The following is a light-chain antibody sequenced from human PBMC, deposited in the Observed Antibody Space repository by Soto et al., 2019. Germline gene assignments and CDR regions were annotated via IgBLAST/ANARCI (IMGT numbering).Light chain of an antibody. J-gene: IGKJ1*01. CDR2: HAS. CDR1: QSISNW. V-gene: IGKV1-5*01. CDR3: QQHNTRT. Sequence: IHMSHSPSTLPASVLYRVTITCRASQSISNWLAWYQQKPGTAPKVLIYHASNLQSGVPSRFSGSGSATQFTLTISGLQPDDFATYYCQQHNTRTFGQGTKVDI.